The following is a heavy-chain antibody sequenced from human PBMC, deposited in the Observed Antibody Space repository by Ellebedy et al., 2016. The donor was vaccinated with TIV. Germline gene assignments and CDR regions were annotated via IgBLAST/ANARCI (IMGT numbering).Heavy chain of an antibody. CDR1: GGSIGTGSW. D-gene: IGHD7-27*01. V-gene: IGHV4-4*02. J-gene: IGHJ5*02. Sequence: SETLSLTXAVSGGSIGTGSWWSWVRQTPGKGLEWIGDISPTGGTNYNPSLKSRVTISVDKSKNGFSLNLRSVTAADTAVYYCARKTLGNWFDPWGQGTLVTVSS. CDR3: ARKTLGNWFDP. CDR2: ISPTGGT.